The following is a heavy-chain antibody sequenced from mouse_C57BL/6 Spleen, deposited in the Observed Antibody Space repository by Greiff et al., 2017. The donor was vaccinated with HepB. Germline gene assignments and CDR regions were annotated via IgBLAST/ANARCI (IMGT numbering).Heavy chain of an antibody. D-gene: IGHD5-1*01. CDR3: ASGGYLYWYFDV. Sequence: QVQLKQSGPGLVQPSQSLSITCTVSGFSLTSYGVHWVRQSPGKGLEWLGVIWSGGSTDYNAAFISRLSISKDNSKSQVFFKMNSLQADDTAIYYCASGGYLYWYFDVWGTGTTVTVSS. CDR2: IWSGGST. J-gene: IGHJ1*03. V-gene: IGHV2-2*01. CDR1: GFSLTSYG.